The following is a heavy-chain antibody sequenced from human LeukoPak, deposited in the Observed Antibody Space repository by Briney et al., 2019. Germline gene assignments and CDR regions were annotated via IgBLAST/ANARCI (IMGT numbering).Heavy chain of an antibody. J-gene: IGHJ4*02. CDR2: ISGSGGST. CDR1: GFTFSSYG. V-gene: IGHV3-23*01. CDR3: ARDDALYYFDY. Sequence: PGRSLRLSCAASGFTFSSYGMHWVRQAPGKGLEWVSAISGSGGSTDYADSVKGRFTISRDNSKNTLYLQMNSLRAEDTAVYYCARDDALYYFDYWGQGTLVTVSS. D-gene: IGHD3-16*02.